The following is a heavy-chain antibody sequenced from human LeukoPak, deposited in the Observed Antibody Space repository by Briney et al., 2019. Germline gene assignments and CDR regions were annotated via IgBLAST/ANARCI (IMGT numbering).Heavy chain of an antibody. CDR2: ISSSSSYI. V-gene: IGHV3-21*06. CDR1: GFTFSSYS. D-gene: IGHD2-15*01. CDR3: ARDEVAYCSGGSCYSTWFDP. Sequence: PGGSLRLSCAASGFTFSSYSMNWVRQAPGKGLEWVSSISSSSSYIYYADSVKGRLTISRDNAKNSLYLQMNSLRVEDTAVYYCARDEVAYCSGGSCYSTWFDPWGQGTLVTVSS. J-gene: IGHJ5*02.